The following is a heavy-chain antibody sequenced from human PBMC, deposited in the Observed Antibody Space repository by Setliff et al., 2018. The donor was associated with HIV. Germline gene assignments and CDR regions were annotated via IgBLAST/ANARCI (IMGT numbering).Heavy chain of an antibody. CDR1: GDSISTYY. J-gene: IGHJ3*02. V-gene: IGHV4-4*09. CDR2: IYISGRT. CDR3: SRSPKGRYGDYVYAFDI. Sequence: SETLSLTCTVSGDSISTYYWSWIRQPPGKGLEWIGYIYISGRTSYNPSLKSRVTISVDTSKNQFSLKLSSVTAADTAIYYCSRSPKGRYGDYVYAFDIWGQGTRVT. D-gene: IGHD4-17*01.